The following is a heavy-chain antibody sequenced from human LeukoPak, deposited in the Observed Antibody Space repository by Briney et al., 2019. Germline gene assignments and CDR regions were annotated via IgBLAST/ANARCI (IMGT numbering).Heavy chain of an antibody. CDR2: ISSSSCYI. J-gene: IGHJ6*02. Sequence: PGGSLRLSCAASGFTFSSYSMNWVRQAPGKGLEWVSSISSSSCYIYYADSVKGRFTISRDNAKNSLYLQMNSLRAEDTAVYYCARDQTGLPDFDWWSYGMDVWGQGTTVTVSS. CDR1: GFTFSSYS. CDR3: ARDQTGLPDFDWWSYGMDV. D-gene: IGHD3-9*01. V-gene: IGHV3-21*01.